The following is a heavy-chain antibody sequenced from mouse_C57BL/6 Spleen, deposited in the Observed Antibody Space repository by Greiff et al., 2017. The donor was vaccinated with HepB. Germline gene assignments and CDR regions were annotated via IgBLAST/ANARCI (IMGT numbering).Heavy chain of an antibody. Sequence: DVMLVESGPGLAKPSQTLSLTCSVPGYSITSDYWNWIRKFPGNKLEYMGYISYSGSTYYNPSLKSRISITRDTSKNQYYLQWNSVTTEDTATYYGARSQLKGRLDYWGQGTTLTVSS. V-gene: IGHV3-8*01. CDR2: ISYSGST. D-gene: IGHD3-2*02. CDR1: GYSITSDY. CDR3: ARSQLKGRLDY. J-gene: IGHJ2*01.